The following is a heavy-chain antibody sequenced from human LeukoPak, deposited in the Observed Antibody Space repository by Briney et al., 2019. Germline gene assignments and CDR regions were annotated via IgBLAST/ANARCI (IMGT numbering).Heavy chain of an antibody. CDR1: GFTFSSYS. CDR3: ARKGYSSSWYCDY. D-gene: IGHD6-13*01. CDR2: ISSSSSYI. J-gene: IGHJ4*02. Sequence: GGSLRLSCAASGFTFSSYSMNWVRQAPGKGLEWVSSISSSSSYIYYADSVKGRFTISRDNAKNSLYLQMNSLRAEDTAVYYCARKGYSSSWYCDYWGQGTLVTVSS. V-gene: IGHV3-21*01.